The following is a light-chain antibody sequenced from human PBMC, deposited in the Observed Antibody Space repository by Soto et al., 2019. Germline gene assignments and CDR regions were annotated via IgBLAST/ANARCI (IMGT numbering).Light chain of an antibody. V-gene: IGKV3-15*01. CDR1: QSVNSN. J-gene: IGKJ1*01. CDR3: QQYNDWPPWT. CDR2: GAS. Sequence: EKVMTQSPATLSVSPGERATLSCRASQSVNSNLAWYQQKPGQAPRLLIYGASTRATGIPARFSGSGPGTEFTLTISSLQSEDIAVYYCQQYNDWPPWTFGQGTKVDIK.